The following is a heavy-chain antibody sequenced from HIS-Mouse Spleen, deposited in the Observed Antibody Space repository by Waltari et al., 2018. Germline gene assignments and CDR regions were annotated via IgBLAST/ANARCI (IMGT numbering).Heavy chain of an antibody. D-gene: IGHD6-19*01. Sequence: EVQLVESGGGLVQPGGSLRLSCAASGFTFSSYSMNWVRQAPGKGLEWVSYISSSSSTIYYADSRKGRFTIARDNAKNSLYLQMNSLRAEDTAVYYCARDRGSSGANWFDPWGQGTLVTVSS. CDR1: GFTFSSYS. V-gene: IGHV3-48*01. J-gene: IGHJ5*02. CDR3: ARDRGSSGANWFDP. CDR2: ISSSSSTI.